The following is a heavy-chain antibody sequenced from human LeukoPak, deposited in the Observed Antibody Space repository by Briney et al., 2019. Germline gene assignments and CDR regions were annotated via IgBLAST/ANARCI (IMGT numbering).Heavy chain of an antibody. J-gene: IGHJ4*02. Sequence: PGGSLRLSCAASGFSFDDYAMHCVRQAPGKGLEWVSGISWDGGSKGYAHSVKGRFTISRDNAKNSMYLQVNSLRVEDTAFYYCAKDANPSGALFDFWGQGTLVTVSS. CDR2: ISWDGGSK. CDR1: GFSFDDYA. CDR3: AKDANPSGALFDF. D-gene: IGHD1-14*01. V-gene: IGHV3-9*01.